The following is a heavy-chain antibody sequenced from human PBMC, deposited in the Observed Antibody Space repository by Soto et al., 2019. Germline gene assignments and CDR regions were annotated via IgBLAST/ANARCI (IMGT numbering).Heavy chain of an antibody. V-gene: IGHV4-59*08. CDR3: ARHPYAFDSTGYFDY. Sequence: SETLSLTCTVSGGSMNSDYWSWIRQPPGKGLEWIAYIYYSGNTNYNPSLRSRVTISVDTSKNQVTLNLSSVAAADTAVYYCARHPYAFDSTGYFDYWGQGILVTVSS. J-gene: IGHJ4*02. D-gene: IGHD3-22*01. CDR2: IYYSGNT. CDR1: GGSMNSDY.